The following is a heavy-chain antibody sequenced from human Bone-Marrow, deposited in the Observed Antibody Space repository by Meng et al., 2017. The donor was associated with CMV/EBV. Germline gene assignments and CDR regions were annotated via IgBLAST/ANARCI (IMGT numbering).Heavy chain of an antibody. Sequence: GESLKISCAASGFTFSSYWMSWVRQAPGKGLEWVANIKQDGSKKYYVDSVKGRFTISRDNAKNSLYLQMNSLRAEDTAVYYCARDPVSGYFDWLVGLGNYYYGMDVWGQGPTVTVSS. CDR1: GFTFSSYW. J-gene: IGHJ6*02. V-gene: IGHV3-7*01. CDR3: ARDPVSGYFDWLVGLGNYYYGMDV. CDR2: IKQDGSKK. D-gene: IGHD3-9*01.